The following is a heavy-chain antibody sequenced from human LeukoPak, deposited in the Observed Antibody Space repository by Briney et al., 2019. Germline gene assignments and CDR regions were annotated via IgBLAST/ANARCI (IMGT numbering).Heavy chain of an antibody. CDR2: ISAYNGNT. J-gene: IGHJ4*02. Sequence: GASVKVSCKASGYTFTSYGISWVRQAPGQGLEWMGWISAYNGNTNYAQKLQGRVTMTTDTSTSTAYVELRSLRSDDTAVYYCARGISRGYSGYDLGYWGQGTLVTVSS. V-gene: IGHV1-18*01. D-gene: IGHD5-12*01. CDR3: ARGISRGYSGYDLGY. CDR1: GYTFTSYG.